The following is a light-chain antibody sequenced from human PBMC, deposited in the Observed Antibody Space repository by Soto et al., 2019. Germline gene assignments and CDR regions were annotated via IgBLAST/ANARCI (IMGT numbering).Light chain of an antibody. V-gene: IGKV1-39*01. Sequence: DIQMTQSPSSLSASVGDRVTITCQASQDISNYLNWYQQKPGKPPKLLIYSASTLQSGVPSRFIGSGSGTDFSLTISSLQPEDFATYYCQQSYNFPRTFGRGTKVEIK. CDR3: QQSYNFPRT. CDR2: SAS. CDR1: QDISNY. J-gene: IGKJ4*02.